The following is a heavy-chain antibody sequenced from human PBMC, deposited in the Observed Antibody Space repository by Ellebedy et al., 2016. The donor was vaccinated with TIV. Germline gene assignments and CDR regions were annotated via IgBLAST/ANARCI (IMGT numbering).Heavy chain of an antibody. V-gene: IGHV3-7*03. CDR2: IKQGGSEK. CDR1: GFTFTAYW. J-gene: IGHJ4*02. D-gene: IGHD6-19*01. Sequence: GESLKISCAASGFTFTAYWMTWVRQAPGKGPEWVANIKQGGSEKYYVDSVKGRFTISRDNSKNTLYLQMNSLRAEDTAVYYCAGGISVAGTSLGFWGQGTLVTVSS. CDR3: AGGISVAGTSLGF.